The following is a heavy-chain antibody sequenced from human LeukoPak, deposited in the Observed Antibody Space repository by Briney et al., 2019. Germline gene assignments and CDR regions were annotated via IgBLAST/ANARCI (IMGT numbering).Heavy chain of an antibody. D-gene: IGHD6-19*01. CDR2: INHSGST. V-gene: IGHV4-34*01. Sequence: KPSETLSLTCAVYGGSFSGYYWSWIRQPPGKGLEWIGEINHSGSTNYNPSLKSRVTISVDTSKKQFSLKLSSVTAADTAVYYCARLAVALNWFDPWGQGTLVTVSS. CDR1: GGSFSGYY. J-gene: IGHJ5*02. CDR3: ARLAVALNWFDP.